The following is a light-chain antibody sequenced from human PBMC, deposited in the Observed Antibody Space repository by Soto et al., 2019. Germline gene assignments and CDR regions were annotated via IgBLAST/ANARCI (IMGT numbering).Light chain of an antibody. CDR2: ANS. V-gene: IGLV1-40*01. J-gene: IGLJ1*01. CDR1: SSNIGAGYD. Sequence: QSALTQPPSVSGAPGQRVTISCTGSSSNIGAGYDVHWYQQRPGAAPRLLIFANSDRPSGVPDRFSGSKSGTSASLTIAGLQAEDEADYYCQSYDTSLSGSGVFGTGTKVTVL. CDR3: QSYDTSLSGSGV.